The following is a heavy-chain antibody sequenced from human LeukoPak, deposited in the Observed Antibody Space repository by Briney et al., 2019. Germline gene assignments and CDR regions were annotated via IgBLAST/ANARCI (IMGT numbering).Heavy chain of an antibody. Sequence: ASVKVSCKASGYTFTSYGISWVRQAPGQGLEWMGWISAYNGNTNYAQKLQGRVTMTTGASTSTAYMELRSLRSDDTAVYYCARAVVVPAADQVNWFDPWGQGTLVTVSS. D-gene: IGHD2-2*01. V-gene: IGHV1-18*04. CDR3: ARAVVVPAADQVNWFDP. CDR1: GYTFTSYG. CDR2: ISAYNGNT. J-gene: IGHJ5*02.